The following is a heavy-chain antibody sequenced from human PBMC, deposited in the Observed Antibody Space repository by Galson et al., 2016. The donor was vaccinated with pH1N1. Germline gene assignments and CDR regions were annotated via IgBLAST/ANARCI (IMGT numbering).Heavy chain of an antibody. V-gene: IGHV2-70*20. CDR3: ARFNYGDYVNYFDY. J-gene: IGHJ4*02. CDR1: GFSLSTSGMC. Sequence: PALVKPTQTLTLTSTFSGFSLSTSGMCVSWVRQPPGKALEWLALIAWDDDKYYSTSLKTRLTISKDTSKNQVVLTMTSLDPADTATYYCARFNYGDYVNYFDYWGQGTLVTVSS. CDR2: IAWDDDK. D-gene: IGHD4-17*01.